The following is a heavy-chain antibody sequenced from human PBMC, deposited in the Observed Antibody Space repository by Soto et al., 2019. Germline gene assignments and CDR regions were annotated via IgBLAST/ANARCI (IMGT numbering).Heavy chain of an antibody. J-gene: IGHJ5*02. CDR2: IYHSGST. CDR3: ARLGYYGSGSYYKASSDWFDP. CDR1: GGSISSSNW. V-gene: IGHV4-4*02. Sequence: SETLSLTCAVSGGSISSSNWWSWVRQPPGKGLEWIGEIYHSGSTNYNPSLKSRVTISVDKSKNQFSLKLSSVTAADTAVYYCARLGYYGSGSYYKASSDWFDPWGQGTLVTV. D-gene: IGHD3-10*01.